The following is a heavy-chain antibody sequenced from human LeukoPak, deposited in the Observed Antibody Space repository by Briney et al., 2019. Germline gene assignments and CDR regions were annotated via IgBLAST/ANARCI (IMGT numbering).Heavy chain of an antibody. CDR2: IIPILDIA. V-gene: IGHV1-69*04. Sequence: VASVKVSCKASGGTFSSYTISWVRQAPGQGLEWMGRIIPILDIANYAQKFQGRVTITADKSTSTAYMELSSLRSEDTAVYYCARDLITVFDYWGQGTLVTVSS. CDR3: ARDLITVFDY. CDR1: GGTFSSYT. D-gene: IGHD4-11*01. J-gene: IGHJ4*02.